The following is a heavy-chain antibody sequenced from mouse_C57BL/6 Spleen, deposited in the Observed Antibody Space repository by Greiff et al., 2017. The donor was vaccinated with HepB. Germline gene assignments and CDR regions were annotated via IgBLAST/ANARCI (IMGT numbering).Heavy chain of an antibody. Sequence: QVQLKESGPGLVQPSQSLSITCTVSGFSLTSYGVHWVRQSPGKGLEWLGVIWSGGSTDYNAAFISRLSISKDNSKSQVFFKMNSLQADDTAIYYCARVGYYSNPAWFAYWGQGTLVTVSA. CDR3: ARVGYYSNPAWFAY. J-gene: IGHJ3*01. CDR1: GFSLTSYG. D-gene: IGHD2-5*01. CDR2: IWSGGST. V-gene: IGHV2-2*01.